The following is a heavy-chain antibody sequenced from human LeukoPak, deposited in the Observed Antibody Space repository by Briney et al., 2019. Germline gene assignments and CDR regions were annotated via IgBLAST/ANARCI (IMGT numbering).Heavy chain of an antibody. Sequence: SETLSLTCTVSGGSISSYYWSWMRQPAGKGLEWIGRIYTSGSTNYNPSLKSRVTMSVDTSKNQFSLKLTSVTAADTAVYYCARLRPVAGYDAFDIWGHGTMVTVSS. CDR1: GGSISSYY. D-gene: IGHD6-19*01. J-gene: IGHJ3*02. CDR3: ARLRPVAGYDAFDI. V-gene: IGHV4-4*07. CDR2: IYTSGST.